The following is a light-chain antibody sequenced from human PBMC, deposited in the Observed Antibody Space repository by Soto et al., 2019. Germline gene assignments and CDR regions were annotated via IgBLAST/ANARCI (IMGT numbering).Light chain of an antibody. V-gene: IGLV2-8*01. CDR2: DVT. Sequence: QSALTQHHSASGSPGQSVTISCTGTSSDVGGYNYVSWYQQHPGKAPKLMIYDVTERPSGVPDRFSGSKSGNTASLTVSGLQAEAEADYYCSSYAGSNNLVFGTGIKVTVL. CDR3: SSYAGSNNLV. CDR1: SSDVGGYNY. J-gene: IGLJ1*01.